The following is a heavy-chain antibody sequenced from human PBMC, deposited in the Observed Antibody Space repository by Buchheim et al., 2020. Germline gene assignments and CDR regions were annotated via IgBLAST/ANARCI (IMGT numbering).Heavy chain of an antibody. D-gene: IGHD4-17*01. CDR1: GFTFSTYA. CDR2: ISGSGGVT. CDR3: AKGDYETDY. Sequence: EVQLLESGGGLVQPGESLRLSCAASGFTFSTYAMTWVRQAPGKGLEWISIISGSGGVTDYADSVKGRFTISRDNSKNIMYLQMKSLRAEDTAVYYCAKGDYETDYWGQGTL. J-gene: IGHJ4*02. V-gene: IGHV3-23*01.